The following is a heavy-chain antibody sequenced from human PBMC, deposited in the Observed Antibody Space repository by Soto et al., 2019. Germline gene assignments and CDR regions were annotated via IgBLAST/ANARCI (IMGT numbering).Heavy chain of an antibody. CDR2: ISAYNGNT. J-gene: IGHJ6*02. D-gene: IGHD2-15*01. CDR1: GYTFTSYG. Sequence: GASVKVSCKASGYTFTSYGISWVQQAPGQGLDWMGWISAYNGNTKYAQDLQGRVTMTTDTSTSTAYMELRSLRSDDTAVYYCARFSGGSYNTYYFYYGMDVWGQGXTVTVYS. V-gene: IGHV1-18*01. CDR3: ARFSGGSYNTYYFYYGMDV.